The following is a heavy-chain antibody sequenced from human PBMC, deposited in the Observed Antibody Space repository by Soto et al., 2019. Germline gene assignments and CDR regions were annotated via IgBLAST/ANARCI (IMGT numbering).Heavy chain of an antibody. CDR2: IYYSGST. J-gene: IGHJ4*02. CDR1: GGSISSGGYY. Sequence: TLSLTCTVYGGSISSGGYYWSWIRHHPGKGLEWIGYIYYSGSTYYNPSLKSRVTISVDTSKNQFSLKLSSVTAADTAVYYCARVAMWDIGATIQGLFDYWGQGTLVPVSS. CDR3: ARVAMWDIGATIQGLFDY. D-gene: IGHD5-12*01. V-gene: IGHV4-31*03.